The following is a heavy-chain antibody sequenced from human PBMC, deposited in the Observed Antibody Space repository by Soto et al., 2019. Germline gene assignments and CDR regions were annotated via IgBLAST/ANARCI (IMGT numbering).Heavy chain of an antibody. Sequence: QVQLEESGGDVVQPGRSLRLSCAASGFTFKDCAMHWVRQAPGKGLEWVSIIFNDAGNEYYTESVKGRFTISRDNSKNTLYLQMNSLRDEDTAVYYCAKEKGTGRAPNGAYDVWGRGTRVTVSS. J-gene: IGHJ3*01. V-gene: IGHV3-33*06. CDR3: AKEKGTGRAPNGAYDV. CDR1: GFTFKDCA. CDR2: IFNDAGNE. D-gene: IGHD2-8*02.